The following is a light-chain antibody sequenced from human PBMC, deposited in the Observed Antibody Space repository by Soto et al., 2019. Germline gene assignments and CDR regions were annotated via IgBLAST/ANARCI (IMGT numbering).Light chain of an antibody. CDR2: GAS. CDR1: QSVNTNY. CDR3: QQYGSSPIT. V-gene: IGKV3-20*01. J-gene: IGKJ5*01. Sequence: EIVLTQSPGTLSLSPGERATLSCRASQSVNTNYLAWYQQKSGQAPRLLIYGASSSATGIPDRFSASGSGTDFTLTISRLETEDFAAYFCQQYGSSPITFGRGTRLEIK.